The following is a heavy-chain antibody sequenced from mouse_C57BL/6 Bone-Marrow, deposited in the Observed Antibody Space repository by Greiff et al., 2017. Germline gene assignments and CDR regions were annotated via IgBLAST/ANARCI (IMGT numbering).Heavy chain of an antibody. J-gene: IGHJ3*01. Sequence: VQLKESGPELVKPGASVKISCKASGYSFTDYNMNWVKQSNGKSLEWIGVINPNYGTTSYNQKFKGKATLTVDQSSSTAYMQLNSLTSEDSAVYYCASSYYSNYWFAYWGQGTLVTVSA. V-gene: IGHV1-39*01. CDR1: GYSFTDYN. CDR2: INPNYGTT. D-gene: IGHD2-5*01. CDR3: ASSYYSNYWFAY.